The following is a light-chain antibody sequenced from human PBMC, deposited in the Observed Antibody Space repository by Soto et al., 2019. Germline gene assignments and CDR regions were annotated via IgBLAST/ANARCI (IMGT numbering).Light chain of an antibody. CDR3: QELNNFPIT. CDR1: QSISSR. CDR2: DAS. V-gene: IGKV1-5*01. Sequence: DIQMTQSPSTLSASVGDRVTITCRASQSISSRLAWYQQKPGKAPKLLIYDASSLRSGVPSRFSGSGSGTDFTLTISSLQPEDFATYYCQELNNFPITFGQGTRLEI. J-gene: IGKJ5*01.